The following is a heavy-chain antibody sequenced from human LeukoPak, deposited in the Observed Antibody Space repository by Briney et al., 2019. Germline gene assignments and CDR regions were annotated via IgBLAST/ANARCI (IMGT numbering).Heavy chain of an antibody. V-gene: IGHV4-59*01. CDR2: IDDSGNT. Sequence: SETLSLTCAVYGGSFSGYYWSWIRQPPGKGLEWIGYIDDSGNTDYNPSLKSQVTISVDRSKNQLSLKLSFVTAADTAVYYCARSDYHGSGSHTVFDAFDIWGQGTRVTVSS. CDR3: ARSDYHGSGSHTVFDAFDI. D-gene: IGHD3-10*01. J-gene: IGHJ3*02. CDR1: GGSFSGYY.